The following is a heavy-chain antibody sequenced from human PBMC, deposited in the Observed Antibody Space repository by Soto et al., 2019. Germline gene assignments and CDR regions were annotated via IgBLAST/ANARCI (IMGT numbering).Heavy chain of an antibody. CDR2: ISGSGGST. J-gene: IGHJ4*02. CDR1: GFTFSSYA. V-gene: IGHV3-23*01. CDR3: AKGGGGYGFFPRRGYYFDY. D-gene: IGHD5-18*01. Sequence: GGSLRLSCAASGFTFSSYAMSWVRQAPGKGLEWVSAISGSGGSTYYADSVKGRFTISRDNSKNTLYLQMNSLRAEDTAVYYCAKGGGGYGFFPRRGYYFDYWGQGTLVTVSS.